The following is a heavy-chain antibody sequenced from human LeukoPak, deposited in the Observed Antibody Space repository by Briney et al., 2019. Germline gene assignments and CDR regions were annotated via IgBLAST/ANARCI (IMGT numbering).Heavy chain of an antibody. D-gene: IGHD3-22*01. CDR3: ARQGLRYYDSSGYYIVPAFDI. CDR1: GGSISSYY. J-gene: IGHJ3*02. Sequence: SETLSLTCTVSGGSISSYYWSWIQQPPGKGLEWIGYIYYSGSTNYNPSLKSRVTISVDTSKNQFSLKLSSVTAADTAVYYCARQGLRYYDSSGYYIVPAFDIWGQGTMVTVSS. V-gene: IGHV4-59*08. CDR2: IYYSGST.